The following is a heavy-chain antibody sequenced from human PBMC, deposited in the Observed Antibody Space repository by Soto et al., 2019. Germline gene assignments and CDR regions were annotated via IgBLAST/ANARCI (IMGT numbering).Heavy chain of an antibody. D-gene: IGHD3-10*01. CDR1: GFIFTMYW. J-gene: IGHJ4*02. Sequence: GGSLRLSCAASGFIFTMYWMHWVRQSPGKGLVWISRIYNDGTYSDYADSVKGRFTISRDNDHDTLYLQMNKLRAEDSGLYYCTRGPRPISTGTGAYWGQGTQVTVSS. CDR2: IYNDGTYS. V-gene: IGHV3-74*01. CDR3: TRGPRPISTGTGAY.